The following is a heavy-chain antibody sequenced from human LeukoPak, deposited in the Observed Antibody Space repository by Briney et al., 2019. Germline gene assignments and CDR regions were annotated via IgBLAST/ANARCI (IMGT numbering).Heavy chain of an antibody. V-gene: IGHV4-4*02. CDR3: ARGVGYSSSYFDY. J-gene: IGHJ4*02. CDR2: IYHSGST. Sequence: SETLPLTCAVSGGSISSSNWWSWVRQPPGKGLEWIGEIYHSGSTNYNPSLKSRVTISVDKSKNQFSLKLSSVTAADTAVYYCARGVGYSSSYFDYWGQGTLVTVSS. CDR1: GGSISSSNW. D-gene: IGHD6-13*01.